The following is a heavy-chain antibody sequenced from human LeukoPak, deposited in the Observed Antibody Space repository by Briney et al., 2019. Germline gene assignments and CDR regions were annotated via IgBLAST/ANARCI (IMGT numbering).Heavy chain of an antibody. Sequence: GGSLRLSCAASGFTFSGYSMNWVRQAPGKGLEWVSSISSRSSYIYYADSVKGRFTISRDNAKNSLYLQMNSLRAEDTAVYYCARDIYSSSELDYWGQGTLVTVSS. CDR3: ARDIYSSSELDY. D-gene: IGHD6-6*01. CDR1: GFTFSGYS. J-gene: IGHJ4*02. V-gene: IGHV3-21*01. CDR2: ISSRSSYI.